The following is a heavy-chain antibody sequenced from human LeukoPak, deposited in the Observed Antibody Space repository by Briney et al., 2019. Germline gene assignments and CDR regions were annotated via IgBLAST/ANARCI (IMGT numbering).Heavy chain of an antibody. D-gene: IGHD3-3*01. CDR3: AREGFPYDFWSGYLVNDY. Sequence: GASVTVSCTASGYTFTSYDINWVRQATGQGLEWMGWISAYNGNTNYAQKLQGRVTMTTDTSTSTAYMELRSLRSDDTAVYYCAREGFPYDFWSGYLVNDYWGQGTLVTVSS. CDR1: GYTFTSYD. J-gene: IGHJ4*02. CDR2: ISAYNGNT. V-gene: IGHV1-18*01.